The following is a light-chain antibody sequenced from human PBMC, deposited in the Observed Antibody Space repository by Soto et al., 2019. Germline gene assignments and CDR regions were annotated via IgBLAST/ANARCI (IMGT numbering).Light chain of an antibody. Sequence: EIVLTQSPGTLSLSPGERATLSCRASQSVRGDLVWYQQKPGQAPRLLMYDASNRATGIPAKFSSSGSGTDFTLTISSLEPEDFAVYYCQQRSHWPPTFGGGTKVEIK. V-gene: IGKV3-11*01. CDR1: QSVRGD. CDR2: DAS. CDR3: QQRSHWPPT. J-gene: IGKJ4*02.